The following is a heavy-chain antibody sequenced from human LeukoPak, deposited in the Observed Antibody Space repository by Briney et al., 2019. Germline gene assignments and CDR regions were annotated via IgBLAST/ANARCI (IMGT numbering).Heavy chain of an antibody. Sequence: GGSLRLSCAASGFTFSSYSMSWVRQAPGKGLEWVSSISSSSSYIYYADSVKGRFTISRDNAKNSLYLQMNSLRAEDTAVYYCAKDHCSSTSCYYYYYGMDVWGQGTTVTVSS. CDR3: AKDHCSSTSCYYYYYGMDV. V-gene: IGHV3-21*01. CDR1: GFTFSSYS. CDR2: ISSSSSYI. D-gene: IGHD2-2*01. J-gene: IGHJ6*02.